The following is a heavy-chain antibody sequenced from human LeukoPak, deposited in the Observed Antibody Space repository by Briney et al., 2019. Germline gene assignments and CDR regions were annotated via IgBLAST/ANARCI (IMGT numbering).Heavy chain of an antibody. Sequence: SETLSLTCTASGGSISSSSYYWGWIRQPPGKGLEWIGSTYYSGSTYYNPSLKSRVTISVDTSKNQFSLKLSSVTAADTAVYYCARHPFLWGQGTLVTVSS. CDR2: TYYSGST. CDR3: ARHPFL. CDR1: GGSISSSSYY. J-gene: IGHJ4*02. V-gene: IGHV4-39*01.